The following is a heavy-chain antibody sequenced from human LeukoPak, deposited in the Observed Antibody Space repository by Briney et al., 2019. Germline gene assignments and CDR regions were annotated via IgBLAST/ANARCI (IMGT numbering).Heavy chain of an antibody. V-gene: IGHV3-11*01. CDR1: GFTFSDYY. J-gene: IGHJ4*02. Sequence: GGSLRLSCAASGFTFSDYYMSWIRQAPGKGLEWVSYISSSGSTIYYADSVKGRFTISRDNAKNSLYLQMNSLGAEDTAVYYCARDLWFGELLFDYWGQGTLVTVSS. D-gene: IGHD3-10*01. CDR2: ISSSGSTI. CDR3: ARDLWFGELLFDY.